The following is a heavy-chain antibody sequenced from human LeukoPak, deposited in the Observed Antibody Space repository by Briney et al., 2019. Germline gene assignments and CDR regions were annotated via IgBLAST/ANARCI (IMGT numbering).Heavy chain of an antibody. D-gene: IGHD3-22*01. CDR2: ISGSGGST. J-gene: IGHJ4*02. V-gene: IGHV3-23*01. Sequence: GGSLRLSCAASGFTFSDYYMSWVRQAPGKGLEWVSAISGSGGSTYYADSVKGRFTISRDNSKNTLYLQMNSLRAEDTAVYYCAKDRDHYYDSSGYYSFDYWGQGTLVTVSS. CDR3: AKDRDHYYDSSGYYSFDY. CDR1: GFTFSDYY.